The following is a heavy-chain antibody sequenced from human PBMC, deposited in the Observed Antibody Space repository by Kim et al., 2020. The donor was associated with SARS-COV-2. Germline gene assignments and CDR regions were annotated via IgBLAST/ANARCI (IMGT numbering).Heavy chain of an antibody. CDR3: AKIIQPAVGAFDL. Sequence: YADSVQGRFTISRDNAKNLLFLEMTNLKVEDTGLYYCAKIIQPAVGAFDLWGQGTRVIVSS. V-gene: IGHV3-9*01. D-gene: IGHD6-19*01. J-gene: IGHJ3*01.